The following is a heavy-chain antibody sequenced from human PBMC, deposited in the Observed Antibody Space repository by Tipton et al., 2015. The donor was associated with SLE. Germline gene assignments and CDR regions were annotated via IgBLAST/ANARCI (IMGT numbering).Heavy chain of an antibody. J-gene: IGHJ6*02. CDR2: VYHSGST. CDR3: VRLVAARPGYYCGMDV. Sequence: TLSLTCTLSGGSFNDYYWTWLRQTPGTGLEWIGYVYHSGSTNYNPSLKSRVTLSIDASKNEFSLKLNSVTAADTAVYYCVRLVAARPGYYCGMDVWGQGTTVTVSS. CDR1: GGSFNDYY. V-gene: IGHV4-59*08. D-gene: IGHD6-6*01.